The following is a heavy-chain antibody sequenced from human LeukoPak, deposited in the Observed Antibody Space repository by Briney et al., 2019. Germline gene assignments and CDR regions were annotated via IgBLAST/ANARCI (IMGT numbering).Heavy chain of an antibody. J-gene: IGHJ4*02. Sequence: GGSLRLSCAASGFTFSSYAMHWVRQAPGKGLEWVAVISYDGSNKYYADSVKGRFTTSRDNAKSSLYLQMNSLRAEDTAVYYCGRGHWGLDYWGQGALVTVSS. D-gene: IGHD7-27*01. CDR1: GFTFSSYA. CDR3: GRGHWGLDY. V-gene: IGHV3-30*04. CDR2: ISYDGSNK.